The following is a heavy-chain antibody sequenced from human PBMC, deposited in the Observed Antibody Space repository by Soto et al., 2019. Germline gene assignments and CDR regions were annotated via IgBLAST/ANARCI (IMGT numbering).Heavy chain of an antibody. D-gene: IGHD3-10*01. Sequence: QVQLQQSGPGLVTPSQILSLTCAISGDSVSSNRLSWSWIRQSPSRGLEWLGRTYYRSNWYNDFGVGMRGRMNLIAGTSKNQFSLPLNSVNPEDTAVYYFSAARKSYDPFDVWGQGTTVTVSS. J-gene: IGHJ3*01. V-gene: IGHV6-1*01. CDR1: GDSVSSNRLS. CDR3: SAARKSYDPFDV. CDR2: TYYRSNWYN.